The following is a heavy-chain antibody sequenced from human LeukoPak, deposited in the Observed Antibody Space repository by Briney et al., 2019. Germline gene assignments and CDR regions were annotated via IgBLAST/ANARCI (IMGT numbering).Heavy chain of an antibody. CDR1: GYTFTSYG. V-gene: IGHV1-18*01. CDR2: ISTYNGNT. Sequence: ASVKVSCKASGYTFTSYGISWVRQAPGQGLEWMGWISTYNGNTNYAQKLQGRVTMTTDTSTSTAYMELRSLRSDDTAVYYCARDSVEMATIWSRFLDYYYGMDVWGQGTTVTVSS. CDR3: ARDSVEMATIWSRFLDYYYGMDV. D-gene: IGHD5-24*01. J-gene: IGHJ6*02.